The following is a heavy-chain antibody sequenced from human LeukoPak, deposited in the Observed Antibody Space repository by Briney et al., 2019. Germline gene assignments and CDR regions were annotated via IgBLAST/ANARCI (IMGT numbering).Heavy chain of an antibody. D-gene: IGHD3-3*01. CDR3: ARGLASGYPPIPFDY. J-gene: IGHJ4*02. CDR1: GGSLSVYY. Sequence: SETLSLTCAVYGGSLSVYYWSWIRQPPGKGLEWIGEITDSGSTKYNSSLKSRVTISVDTSKNQFSLNLRSLTAADTAVYYCARGLASGYPPIPFDYWGQGTLVTVSS. CDR2: ITDSGST. V-gene: IGHV4-34*01.